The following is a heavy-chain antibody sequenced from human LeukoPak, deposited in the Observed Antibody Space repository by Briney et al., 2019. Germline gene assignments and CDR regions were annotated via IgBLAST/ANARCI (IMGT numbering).Heavy chain of an antibody. D-gene: IGHD2-15*01. CDR1: GFTFSSYS. CDR3: AREGLPSGATKIFDY. J-gene: IGHJ4*02. V-gene: IGHV3-48*04. Sequence: GGSLRLSCAASGFTFSSYSMNWVRQAPGKGLEWVSYISSSSSTIHYADSVKGRFTISRDNAKNSLYLQMNSLRAEDTAVYYCAREGLPSGATKIFDYWGQGTLVTVSS. CDR2: ISSSSSTI.